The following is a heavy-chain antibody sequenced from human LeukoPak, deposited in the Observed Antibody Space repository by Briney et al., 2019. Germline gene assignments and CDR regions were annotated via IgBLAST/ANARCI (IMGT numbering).Heavy chain of an antibody. CDR1: GGSISSGGYY. CDR3: ARGLLGPFDWLTKGRAFDI. J-gene: IGHJ3*02. V-gene: IGHV4-31*03. D-gene: IGHD3-9*01. Sequence: SETLSLTCTVSGGSISSGGYYWSWIRQHPGKGLEWIGYIYYSGSTNYNPSLKSRVTISVDTSKNQFSLKLSSVAAADTAVYYCARGLLGPFDWLTKGRAFDIWGQGTMVTVSS. CDR2: IYYSGST.